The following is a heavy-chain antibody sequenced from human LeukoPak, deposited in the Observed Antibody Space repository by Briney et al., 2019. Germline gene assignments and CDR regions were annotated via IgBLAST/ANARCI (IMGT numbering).Heavy chain of an antibody. CDR3: ATPRTGGYCSSTSCYYYYGMDV. V-gene: IGHV1-24*01. J-gene: IGHJ6*04. CDR1: GYTLTELS. CDR2: FDPEDGET. Sequence: ASVKVSCKVSGYTLTELSMHWGRQAPGKGLEWMGGFDPEDGETIYAQKFQGRVTMTEDTSTDTAYMELSSLRSEDTAVYYCATPRTGGYCSSTSCYYYYGMDVWGKGTTVTVSS. D-gene: IGHD2-2*01.